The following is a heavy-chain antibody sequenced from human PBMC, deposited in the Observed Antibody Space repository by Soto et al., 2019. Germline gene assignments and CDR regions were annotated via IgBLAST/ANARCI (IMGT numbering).Heavy chain of an antibody. V-gene: IGHV4-31*03. J-gene: IGHJ4*02. CDR2: IYYSGST. D-gene: IGHD2-2*01. CDR1: GGSISSGGYY. Sequence: QVQLQESGPGRVKPSQTLSLTCTVSGGSISSGGYYWSWIRQHPGKGLEWIGYIYYSGSTYYNPSLKSRVTISVDTSKNQFSLKLSSVTAADTAVYYCASTGGDIVVVPAAPFDYWGQGTLVTVSS. CDR3: ASTGGDIVVVPAAPFDY.